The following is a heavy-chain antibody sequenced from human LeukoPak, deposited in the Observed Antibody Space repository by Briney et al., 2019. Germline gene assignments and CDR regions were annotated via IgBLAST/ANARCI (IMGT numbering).Heavy chain of an antibody. D-gene: IGHD6-19*01. CDR3: ARGRFSGPDDY. Sequence: PGGSLRLSCAVSEFSVSSNYMNWVRQDPGKGPEWVSVIYSGGATYYADSVRGRFTISRDNSKNMVSLQMTSLGAEDTAVYYCARGRFSGPDDYWGQGTLVTVSS. J-gene: IGHJ4*02. CDR2: IYSGGAT. CDR1: EFSVSSNY. V-gene: IGHV3-53*01.